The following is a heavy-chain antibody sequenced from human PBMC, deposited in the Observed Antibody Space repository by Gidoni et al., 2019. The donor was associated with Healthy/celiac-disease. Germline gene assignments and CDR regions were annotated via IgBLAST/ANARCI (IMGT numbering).Heavy chain of an antibody. J-gene: IGHJ4*02. D-gene: IGHD3-10*01. CDR1: GFSLSPSGMC. CDR2: IDWDDDK. V-gene: IGHV2-70*15. CDR3: ARSGGYGSGSLRGFDY. Sequence: QVTLRESGPALVKPTQTLTLTCTFSGFSLSPSGMCVSWIRQPPGKALEWLARIDWDDDKYYSTSLKTRLTISKDTSKNQVVLTMTNMDPVDTATYYCARSGGYGSGSLRGFDYWGQGTLVTVSS.